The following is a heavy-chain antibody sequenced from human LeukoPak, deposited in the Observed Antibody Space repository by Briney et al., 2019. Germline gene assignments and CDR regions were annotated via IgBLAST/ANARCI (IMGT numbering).Heavy chain of an antibody. V-gene: IGHV1-69*13. CDR2: IIPIFGTA. CDR1: GGTFSSYA. Sequence: ASVKVSCKASGGTFSSYAISWVRQAPGQGLEWMGGIIPIFGTANYAQKFQGRVTITADEPTSTAYMELSSLRSEDTAVYYCARTLYSGSYWDYWGQGTLVTVSS. J-gene: IGHJ4*02. D-gene: IGHD1-26*01. CDR3: ARTLYSGSYWDY.